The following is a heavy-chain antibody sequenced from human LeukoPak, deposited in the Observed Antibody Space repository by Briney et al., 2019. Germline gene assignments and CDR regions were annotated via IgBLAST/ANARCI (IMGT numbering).Heavy chain of an antibody. CDR2: ISGSGGST. V-gene: IGHV3-23*01. J-gene: IGHJ5*02. CDR1: GFTFSSYA. Sequence: GGSLRLSCAASGFTFSSYAMSWVRQAPGKGLEWVSAISGSGGSTYYADSVKGRFTIFRDNSKNTLYLQMNSLKTEDTAVYYCTIPGFDYYDSSGHYYDWFDPWGQGTLVTVSS. CDR3: TIPGFDYYDSSGHYYDWFDP. D-gene: IGHD3-22*01.